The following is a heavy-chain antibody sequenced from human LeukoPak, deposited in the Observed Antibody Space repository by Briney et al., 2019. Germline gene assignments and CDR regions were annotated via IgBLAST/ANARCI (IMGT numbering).Heavy chain of an antibody. V-gene: IGHV1-69*02. D-gene: IGHD3-22*01. J-gene: IGHJ4*02. CDR3: ASGPYDGPGHIYDSSVYYFDY. Sequence: ASVKVSCKASGGTFSSYTISWVRQAPGQGLEWMGRIIPILGIANYAQKFQGRVTITADKSTSTAYMELSSLRSEDTAVYYCASGPYDGPGHIYDSSVYYFDYWGQGTLVTVSS. CDR1: GGTFSSYT. CDR2: IIPILGIA.